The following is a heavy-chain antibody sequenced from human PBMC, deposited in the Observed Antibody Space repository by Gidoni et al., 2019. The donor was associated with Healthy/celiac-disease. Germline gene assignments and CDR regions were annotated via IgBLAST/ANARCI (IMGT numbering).Heavy chain of an antibody. CDR1: GFTFRSYG. CDR3: AKDRKYDFWSGYYSNY. Sequence: QVQLVESGGGVVQPGRSLRLSCAASGFTFRSYGMHWVRQAPGKGLEWVAVISYDGSNKYYADSVKGRFTISRDNSKNTLYLQMNSLRAEDTAVYYCAKDRKYDFWSGYYSNYWGQGTLVTVSS. D-gene: IGHD3-3*01. CDR2: ISYDGSNK. J-gene: IGHJ4*02. V-gene: IGHV3-30*18.